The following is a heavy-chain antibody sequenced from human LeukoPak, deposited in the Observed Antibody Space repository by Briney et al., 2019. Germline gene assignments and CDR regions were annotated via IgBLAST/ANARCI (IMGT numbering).Heavy chain of an antibody. CDR2: ISTSGTTT. J-gene: IGHJ4*02. CDR3: ARVRGSYSVDY. V-gene: IGHV3-11*04. CDR1: GFTFSDHY. D-gene: IGHD3-10*01. Sequence: GGSPRLSCAASGFTFSDHYMSWIRQAPGKGLEWISYISTSGTTTYHADSVKGRFTISRDDAKNSLYLQMNSLRADDTALYYCARVRGSYSVDYWGQGTLDTVSS.